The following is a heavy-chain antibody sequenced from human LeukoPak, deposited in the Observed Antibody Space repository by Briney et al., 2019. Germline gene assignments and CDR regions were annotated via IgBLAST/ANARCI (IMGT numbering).Heavy chain of an antibody. CDR3: ARDVTGGWFDP. V-gene: IGHV3-21*01. J-gene: IGHJ5*02. Sequence: GGSLRLSCAASGFTFSSYGMHWARQAPGKGLEWVSSISSNSYHIYNADSVKGRFTISRDNAKNSLYLQMDSLRAGDTAVYYCARDVTGGWFDPWGQGTLVTVSS. CDR2: ISSNSYHI. D-gene: IGHD4-11*01. CDR1: GFTFSSYG.